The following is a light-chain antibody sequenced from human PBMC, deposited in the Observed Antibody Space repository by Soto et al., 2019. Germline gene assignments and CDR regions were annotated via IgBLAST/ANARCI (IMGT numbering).Light chain of an antibody. CDR1: QTVGSY. J-gene: IGKJ1*01. V-gene: IGKV3-11*01. CDR3: QQRSDWPAT. CDR2: DTS. Sequence: EIVLTQSPATLSLSPGERATLSCRASQTVGSYLAWFRQTPGQAPRLLIYDTSIRATGIPARFSGSGSGTDFTLTISSLESDDFVVYYCQQRSDWPATFGQGTKVDSK.